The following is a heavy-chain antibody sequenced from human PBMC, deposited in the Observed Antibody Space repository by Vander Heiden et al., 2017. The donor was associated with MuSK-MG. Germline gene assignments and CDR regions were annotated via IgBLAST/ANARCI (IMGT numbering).Heavy chain of an antibody. CDR3: ARDPWVGATNRYFDY. J-gene: IGHJ4*02. Sequence: EVQLVESGGGLVKAGGSLRLSCASSGFTFSSYSMNWVRQAPGKGLEWVSSISSSSSYIYYADSVKGRFTISRDNAKNSLYLQMNSLRAEDTAVYYCARDPWVGATNRYFDYWGQGTLVTVSS. CDR2: ISSSSSYI. D-gene: IGHD1-26*01. CDR1: GFTFSSYS. V-gene: IGHV3-21*01.